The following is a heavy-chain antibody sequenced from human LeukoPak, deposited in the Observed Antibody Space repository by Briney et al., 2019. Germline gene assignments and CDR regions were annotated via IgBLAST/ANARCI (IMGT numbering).Heavy chain of an antibody. Sequence: PGRSLRLSCAASGFTFTIYGMHWVRQAPGKGLKWVAVIWYDGSKTYYADSVKGRFTISRDTSTNTLYLQMNGLRAEDTAVYYCARSLERDYSGSGNYYMNNWFDPWGQGTLVTVSS. CDR1: GFTFTIYG. J-gene: IGHJ5*02. V-gene: IGHV3-33*01. D-gene: IGHD3-10*01. CDR3: ARSLERDYSGSGNYYMNNWFDP. CDR2: IWYDGSKT.